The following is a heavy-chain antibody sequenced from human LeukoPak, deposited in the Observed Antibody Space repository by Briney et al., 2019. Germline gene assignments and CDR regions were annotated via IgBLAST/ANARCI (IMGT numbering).Heavy chain of an antibody. Sequence: GGSLRLSCAASGFTFSSYAMSWVRQAPGKGLEWVSAISGSGGSTYYADSVKGRFTISRDNSKNTLYLQMNSLRAEDTAVYYCAKDPDPLPRLFLDYWGQGTLVTVSS. CDR1: GFTFSSYA. V-gene: IGHV3-23*01. CDR3: AKDPDPLPRLFLDY. CDR2: ISGSGGST. D-gene: IGHD1-14*01. J-gene: IGHJ4*02.